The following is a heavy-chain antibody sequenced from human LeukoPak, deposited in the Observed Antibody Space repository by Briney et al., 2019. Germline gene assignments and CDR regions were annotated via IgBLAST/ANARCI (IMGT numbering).Heavy chain of an antibody. Sequence: GGSLRLSCAASGFTFSSYWMHWVRQRPGKGLVWVSRITTDGSSTTYADSVKGRFTVSRDNAKNTLYLQMNSLRAEDTAVYYCARMTGDCGGDCLGWGQGTLVTVSS. V-gene: IGHV3-74*01. D-gene: IGHD2-21*02. CDR1: GFTFSSYW. CDR3: ARMTGDCGGDCLG. J-gene: IGHJ4*02. CDR2: ITTDGSST.